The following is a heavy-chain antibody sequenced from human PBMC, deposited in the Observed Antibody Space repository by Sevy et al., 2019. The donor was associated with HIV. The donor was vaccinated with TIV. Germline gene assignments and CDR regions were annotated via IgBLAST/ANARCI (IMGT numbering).Heavy chain of an antibody. D-gene: IGHD2-21*01. Sequence: GGSLRLSCAASGFTFSDYYMGWVRQAPGKGLEWVANVNQDGSQKHYVGSVKGRFSVSRDNAKNSVYLQMNRLRVDDTGIYYCARELWPGDYWGQGTLVTVSS. V-gene: IGHV3-7*01. CDR1: GFTFSDYY. CDR2: VNQDGSQK. J-gene: IGHJ4*02. CDR3: ARELWPGDY.